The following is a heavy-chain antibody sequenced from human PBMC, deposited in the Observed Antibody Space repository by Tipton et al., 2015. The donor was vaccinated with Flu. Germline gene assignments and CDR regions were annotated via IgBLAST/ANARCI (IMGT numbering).Heavy chain of an antibody. CDR2: IYHSGST. J-gene: IGHJ4*02. CDR3: AREGRVVVIAIHYFDY. Sequence: TLSLTCTVSGYSISSGYYWGWIRQPPGKGLEWIGSIYHSGSTYYNPSLKSRVTISVDTSKNQFSLKLSSVTAADTAVYYCAREGRVVVIAIHYFDYWGQGTLVTVSS. D-gene: IGHD2-21*01. V-gene: IGHV4-38-2*02. CDR1: GYSISSGYY.